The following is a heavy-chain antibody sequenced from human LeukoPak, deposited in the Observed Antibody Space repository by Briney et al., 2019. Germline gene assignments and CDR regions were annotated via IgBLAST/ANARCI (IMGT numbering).Heavy chain of an antibody. Sequence: PGGSLRLSCAASGFTFSSYGMSWVRQAPGKGLEWVSVIYSGGSTYYADSVKGRFTISRDNSKNTLYLQMNSLRAEDTAVYYCASSYYDSSGNPYYFDYWGQGTLVTVSS. CDR2: IYSGGST. CDR1: GFTFSSYG. J-gene: IGHJ4*02. CDR3: ASSYYDSSGNPYYFDY. V-gene: IGHV3-53*01. D-gene: IGHD3-22*01.